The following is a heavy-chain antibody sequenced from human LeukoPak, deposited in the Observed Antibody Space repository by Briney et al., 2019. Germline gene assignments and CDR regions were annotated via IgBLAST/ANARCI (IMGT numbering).Heavy chain of an antibody. CDR3: ARDVVSSSSWSISPDFDY. J-gene: IGHJ4*02. CDR2: IYSGGST. V-gene: IGHV3-66*02. CDR1: GFTFSSYA. D-gene: IGHD6-13*01. Sequence: GGSLRLSCAASGFTFSSYAMSWVRQAPGKGLEWVSVIYSGGSTYYADSVKGRFTISRDNSKNTLYLQMNSLRAEDTAVYYCARDVVSSSSWSISPDFDYWGQGTLVTVSS.